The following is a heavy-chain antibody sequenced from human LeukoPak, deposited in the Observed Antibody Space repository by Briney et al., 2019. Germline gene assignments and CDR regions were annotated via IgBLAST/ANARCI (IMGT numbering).Heavy chain of an antibody. CDR3: ARGSGWEDYFDY. V-gene: IGHV3-30-3*01. CDR1: GFTFSSYA. Sequence: GGSLRLSCAASGFTFSSYAMHWVRQAPGKGLEWVAVISYDGSNKYYADSVKGRFTISRDNSKNTLYLQMNSLRAEDTAVYYCARGSGWEDYFDYWGQGILVTVSS. J-gene: IGHJ4*02. D-gene: IGHD6-19*01. CDR2: ISYDGSNK.